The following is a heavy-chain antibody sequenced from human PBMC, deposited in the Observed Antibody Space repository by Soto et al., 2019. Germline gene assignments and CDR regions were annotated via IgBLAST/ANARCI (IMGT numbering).Heavy chain of an antibody. CDR3: AQFPFYGYNSNLDY. D-gene: IGHD3-22*01. V-gene: IGHV4-4*02. Sequence: SDTLSLTCDVSGGSISTGGWWSWVRQPPGKGLEWIGQISQSGTTNYNPSLESRVTISMDKSKNQFSLHLTAVTAADTAVYFCAQFPFYGYNSNLDYWGPGTLVTVSS. J-gene: IGHJ4*02. CDR1: GGSISTGGW. CDR2: ISQSGTT.